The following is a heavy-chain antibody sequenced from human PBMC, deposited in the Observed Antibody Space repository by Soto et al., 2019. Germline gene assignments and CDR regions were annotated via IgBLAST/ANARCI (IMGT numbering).Heavy chain of an antibody. CDR3: ARDLNMGDFGWFDP. D-gene: IGHD1-26*01. V-gene: IGHV4-38-2*02. J-gene: IGHJ5*02. CDR1: GYSINSGSY. Sequence: SETLSLTCAVSGYSINSGSYWGWIRQPPGKGLEWIGTIYHGGSTYYNPSLRSRVAISVDTSKNQFSLKLSSVTAADTAVYYCARDLNMGDFGWFDPWGQGTLVTVSS. CDR2: IYHGGST.